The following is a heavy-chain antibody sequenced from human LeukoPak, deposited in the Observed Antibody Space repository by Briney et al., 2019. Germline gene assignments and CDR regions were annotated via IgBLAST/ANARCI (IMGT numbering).Heavy chain of an antibody. CDR1: GGSFSGYY. Sequence: SETLSLTSAVYGGSFSGYYWSWIRQPPGKGLEWIGEINHSGSTNYNPSLKSRVTISVDTSKNQFSLKLSSVTAADTAVYYCARKRRSNYYDSSGYPYYYYYYMDVWGKGTTVTISS. CDR3: ARKRRSNYYDSSGYPYYYYYYMDV. V-gene: IGHV4-34*01. J-gene: IGHJ6*03. D-gene: IGHD3-22*01. CDR2: INHSGST.